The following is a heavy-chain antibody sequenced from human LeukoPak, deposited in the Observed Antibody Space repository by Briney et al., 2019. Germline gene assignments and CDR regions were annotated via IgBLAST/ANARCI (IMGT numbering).Heavy chain of an antibody. CDR1: GGSISSSSYY. Sequence: SETLSLTCTVSGGSISSSSYYWGWIRQPPGKGLEWIGSIYYSGSTYYNPSLESRVTISVDTSKNQFSLKLSSVTAADTAVYYCATTSSGWDNFDYWGQGTLVTVSS. CDR3: ATTSSGWDNFDY. CDR2: IYYSGST. V-gene: IGHV4-39*01. D-gene: IGHD6-19*01. J-gene: IGHJ4*02.